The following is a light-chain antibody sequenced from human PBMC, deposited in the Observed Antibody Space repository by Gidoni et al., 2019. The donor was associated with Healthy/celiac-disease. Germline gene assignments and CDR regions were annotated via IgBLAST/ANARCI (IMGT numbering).Light chain of an antibody. J-gene: IGKJ4*01. CDR2: AAS. CDR3: QQDYSTPQT. CDR1: QSISSY. Sequence: DIQMTQSPSSLSASVGDRVTITCRASQSISSYLNGYQQNPGKAPKLLIYAASSLQSGVPSRFSGSGSGTDFTLTISSLQPEDFATYYCQQDYSTPQTFGGGTKVEIK. V-gene: IGKV1-39*01.